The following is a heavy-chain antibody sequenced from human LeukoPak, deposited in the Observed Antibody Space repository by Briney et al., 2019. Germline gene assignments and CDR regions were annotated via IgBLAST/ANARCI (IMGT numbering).Heavy chain of an antibody. D-gene: IGHD1-26*01. CDR2: IYHSGST. CDR3: ARTYSGSYHYFDY. J-gene: IGHJ4*02. V-gene: IGHV4-38-2*02. Sequence: SETLSLTCTVSGYFISSGSYWGWIRQPPGKGLEWIGSIYHSGSTNYNPSLKSRVTISVDTSKNQLSLKLSSVTAADTAVYYCARTYSGSYHYFDYWGQGTLVTVTS. CDR1: GYFISSGSY.